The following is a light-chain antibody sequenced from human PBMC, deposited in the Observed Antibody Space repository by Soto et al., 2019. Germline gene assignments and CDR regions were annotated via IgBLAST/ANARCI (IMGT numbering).Light chain of an antibody. CDR2: DVN. V-gene: IGLV2-11*01. J-gene: IGLJ1*01. Sequence: QSALTQPHSVSGSPGHSVAISCSGTSSDVGGYNYVSWYQQHPGKAPKLIIFDVNKRPSGVPDRFSGSKSGSTASLTISGLQAEDEADYYCCSYGGSFYVVGTGTKVTV. CDR1: SSDVGGYNY. CDR3: CSYGGSFYV.